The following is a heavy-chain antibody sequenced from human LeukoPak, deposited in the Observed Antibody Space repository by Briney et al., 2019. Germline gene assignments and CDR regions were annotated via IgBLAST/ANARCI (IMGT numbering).Heavy chain of an antibody. J-gene: IGHJ4*02. CDR3: ARGFSEDYGDYFDY. CDR2: IYNDGHGGNT. Sequence: GGSLRLSCAASGFTVSSNYMSWVRQAPGKGLEWVSVIYNDGHGGNTYYADSVKGRFTIPRDNSKNTLYLQMNSLRADDTAVYYCARGFSEDYGDYFDYWGQGTLVTVSS. V-gene: IGHV3-53*01. D-gene: IGHD4-17*01. CDR1: GFTVSSNY.